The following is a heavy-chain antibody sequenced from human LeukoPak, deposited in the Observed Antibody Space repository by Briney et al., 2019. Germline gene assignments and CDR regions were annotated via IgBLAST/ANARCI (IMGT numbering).Heavy chain of an antibody. D-gene: IGHD3-10*01. J-gene: IGHJ5*02. CDR2: IYFTGDT. V-gene: IGHV4-39*01. CDR3: ARGYGSGSHTEIYNWFDP. CDR1: GGSISSSSYY. Sequence: PSETLSLTCTVSGGSISSSSYYWDWIRQPPGKGLEWIGSIYFTGDTYYNPSLKGRVTISVDTSKSQCSLKLSLVTAADTAVYYCARGYGSGSHTEIYNWFDPWGQGTLVTVSS.